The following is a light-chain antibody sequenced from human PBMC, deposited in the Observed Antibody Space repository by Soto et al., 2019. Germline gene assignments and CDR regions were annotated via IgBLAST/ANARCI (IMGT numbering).Light chain of an antibody. CDR3: AAWDDSLNGWV. J-gene: IGLJ3*02. Sequence: QAVVTQPPSASGTPGQRVTISCSGGRSNIGRNTVNWYHNLPGTAPKLLIYSNSQRPSGVPDRFSGSKSGTSASLAISGLQSEDEADYFCAAWDDSLNGWVFGGGTKLTVL. CDR2: SNS. CDR1: RSNIGRNT. V-gene: IGLV1-44*01.